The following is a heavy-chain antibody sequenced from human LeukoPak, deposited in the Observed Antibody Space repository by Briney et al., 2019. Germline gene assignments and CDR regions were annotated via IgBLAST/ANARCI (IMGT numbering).Heavy chain of an antibody. CDR2: ISYSGST. Sequence: PSETLSLTCTVSGGSISSYYWSWIRQPPGKGLEWIGYISYSGSTNYNPSLKSRVTISIDTSKNQFSLKLRSVTAADTAVYYCARQGYDILTGYIDAFDIWGQGTMVTVSS. CDR3: ARQGYDILTGYIDAFDI. D-gene: IGHD3-9*01. CDR1: GGSISSYY. V-gene: IGHV4-59*08. J-gene: IGHJ3*02.